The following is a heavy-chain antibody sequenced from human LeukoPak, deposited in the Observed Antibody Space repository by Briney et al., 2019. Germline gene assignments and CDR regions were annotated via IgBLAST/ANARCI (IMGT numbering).Heavy chain of an antibody. CDR2: ITSNSRTT. D-gene: IGHD1-1*01. CDR3: ARESVGTTDYFDY. V-gene: IGHV3-48*01. CDR1: GFTFSSYG. J-gene: IGHJ4*02. Sequence: PGGSLRLSCAASGFTFSSYGMHWVRQAPGKGLEWVSYITSNSRTTYYADSVKGRFTISRDNAKKSLYLQMNSLRAEDTAVYYCARESVGTTDYFDYWGQGTLVTVSS.